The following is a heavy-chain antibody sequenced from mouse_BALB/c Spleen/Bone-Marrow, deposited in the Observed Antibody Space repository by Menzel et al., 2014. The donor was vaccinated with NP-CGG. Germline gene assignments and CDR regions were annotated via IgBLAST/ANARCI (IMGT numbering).Heavy chain of an antibody. CDR2: ITKGGGST. CDR3: ARQLAYAMDY. D-gene: IGHD4-1*01. J-gene: IGHJ4*01. Sequence: EVQLVESGGGLVQPGGFLKLSCATSGFTFSDYYMYWVRQTPEKRLEWVAYITKGGGSTYYPDIVKGRFTISRDNAKNTLYLQMSRLKSEDTAMYYCARQLAYAMDYWGQGTSVTVSS. CDR1: GFTFSDYY. V-gene: IGHV5-12*02.